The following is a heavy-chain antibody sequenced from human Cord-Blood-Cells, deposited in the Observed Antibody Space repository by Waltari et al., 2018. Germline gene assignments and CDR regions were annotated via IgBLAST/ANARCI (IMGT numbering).Heavy chain of an antibody. CDR2: IYTSGST. V-gene: IGHV4-4*07. D-gene: IGHD6-19*01. Sequence: QVQLQESGPGLVKPSETLSLTCTVFGGPISSSHWRWIRQPAGKGLEWIGRIYTSGSTNYNPSLKSRVTMSVDTSKNQFSLKLSSVTAADTAVYYCARVFSGWFDYWGQGTLVTVSS. J-gene: IGHJ4*02. CDR3: ARVFSGWFDY. CDR1: GGPISSSH.